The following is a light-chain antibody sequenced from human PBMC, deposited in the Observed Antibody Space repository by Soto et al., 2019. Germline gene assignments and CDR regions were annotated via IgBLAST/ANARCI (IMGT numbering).Light chain of an antibody. Sequence: DIQLTQSPSFLSASVGDRVTITCRASQGISSYLAWYQQKPGKAPKLLIYAASTLQSGGPSRFSGSGSGTEFTLTISSLQPEDFATYYCQHLDSYSTFGQGTRLEIK. CDR3: QHLDSYST. CDR1: QGISSY. J-gene: IGKJ5*01. CDR2: AAS. V-gene: IGKV1-9*01.